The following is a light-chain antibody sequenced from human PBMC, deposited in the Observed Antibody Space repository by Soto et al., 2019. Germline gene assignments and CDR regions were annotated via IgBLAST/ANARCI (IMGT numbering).Light chain of an antibody. J-gene: IGKJ4*01. CDR3: QQYNNFPPT. Sequence: DVQMTQSPSSLSASVGDRVSITCRASQSVANWLAWYQQKPGNAPKSLIYGTSTLQSGVPSRFSGSGSDTHFTRTIDSLQPEEFATYYCQQYNNFPPTFGGGTKVEIK. CDR1: QSVANW. V-gene: IGKV1D-16*01. CDR2: GTS.